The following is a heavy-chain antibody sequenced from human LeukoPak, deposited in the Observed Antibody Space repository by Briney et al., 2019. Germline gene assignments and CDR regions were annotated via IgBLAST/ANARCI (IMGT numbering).Heavy chain of an antibody. J-gene: IGHJ4*02. D-gene: IGHD5-18*01. V-gene: IGHV3-7*01. CDR1: GFTISSYW. CDR2: IKQDGSEK. Sequence: PGGSLRLSCAAAGFTISSYWMSWVRQAPGKGREWGANIKQDGSEKYYVDSVKGRFTISRDNDKNSLYLQMNSLRAEDTAVYYCARRYSYGSLGFDYWGQGTLVTVSS. CDR3: ARRYSYGSLGFDY.